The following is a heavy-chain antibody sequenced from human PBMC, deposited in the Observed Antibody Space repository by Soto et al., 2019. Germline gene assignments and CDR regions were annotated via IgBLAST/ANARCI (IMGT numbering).Heavy chain of an antibody. J-gene: IGHJ5*02. CDR3: ARAMDTAMASKDNWFDP. CDR1: GFTFRSYA. V-gene: IGHV3-30-3*01. CDR2: ISYDENNR. D-gene: IGHD5-18*01. Sequence: GSLKISCAASGFTFRSYAMHWVRQAPGKGLEWVAVISYDENNRYYTDSVKGRFTISRDNSKNTLYLQVNSLRAEDTAVYYCARAMDTAMASKDNWFDPWGQGTLVTVSS.